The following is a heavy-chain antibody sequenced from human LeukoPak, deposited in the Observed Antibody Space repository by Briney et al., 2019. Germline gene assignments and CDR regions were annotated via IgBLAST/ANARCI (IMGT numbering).Heavy chain of an antibody. J-gene: IGHJ3*02. Sequence: ASVKVSCKASGYTFTSYGISWVRQAPGQGLEGMGWISAYNGNTNYAQKLRGRVTMPTDTSTSTAYMELRSLRSDDTAVYYCAREITMVRGVIIHDSFDIWGQGTMVTVSS. V-gene: IGHV1-18*01. D-gene: IGHD3-10*01. CDR3: AREITMVRGVIIHDSFDI. CDR1: GYTFTSYG. CDR2: ISAYNGNT.